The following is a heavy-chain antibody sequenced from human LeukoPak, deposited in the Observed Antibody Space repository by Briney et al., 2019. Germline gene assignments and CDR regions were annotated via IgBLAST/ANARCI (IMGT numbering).Heavy chain of an antibody. CDR1: GFTFSRYG. J-gene: IGHJ4*02. Sequence: GGSLRLSCSASGFTFSRYGMHWVRQAPGKGLEYVSAISSNGGSTYYADSVKGRFTISRDNSKNTLYLQMSSLRAEDTAVYYCAKQTTMVRGVIDYWGQGSLVTVSS. CDR2: ISSNGGST. CDR3: AKQTTMVRGVIDY. V-gene: IGHV3-64D*06. D-gene: IGHD3-10*01.